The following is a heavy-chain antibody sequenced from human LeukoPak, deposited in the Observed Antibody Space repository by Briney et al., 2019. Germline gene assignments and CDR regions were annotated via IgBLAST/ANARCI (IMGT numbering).Heavy chain of an antibody. CDR1: GGSISSSNW. CDR3: ARDNDSSSWYGGFDY. Sequence: SETLSLTCAVSGGSISSSNWWSWVRQPPGKGLEWIGEIYHSGSTNYNPSLKSRVTISVDKSKNQFSLNLSSVTAADTAVYYCARDNDSSSWYGGFDYWGQGTLVTVSS. V-gene: IGHV4-4*02. CDR2: IYHSGST. J-gene: IGHJ4*02. D-gene: IGHD6-13*01.